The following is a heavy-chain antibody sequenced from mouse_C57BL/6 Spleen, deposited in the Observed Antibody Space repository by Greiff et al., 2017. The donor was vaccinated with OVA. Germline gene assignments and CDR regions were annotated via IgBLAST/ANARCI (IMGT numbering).Heavy chain of an antibody. CDR3: ARYEEGYGNWYFDV. J-gene: IGHJ1*03. Sequence: QVQLKQSGTELVKPGASVKLSCKASGYTFTSYWMHWVKQRPGQGLEWIGNINPSNGGTNYNEKFKSKATLTVDKSSSTAYMQLSSLTSEDSAVYYCARYEEGYGNWYFDVWGTGTTVTVSS. CDR1: GYTFTSYW. V-gene: IGHV1-53*01. D-gene: IGHD2-1*01. CDR2: INPSNGGT.